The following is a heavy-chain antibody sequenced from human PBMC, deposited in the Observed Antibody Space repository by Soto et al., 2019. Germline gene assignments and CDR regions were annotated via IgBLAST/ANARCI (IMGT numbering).Heavy chain of an antibody. CDR3: AIGSEAVVDVESGMDV. V-gene: IGHV1-46*01. CDR1: GYTFTSYY. Sequence: ASVKVSCKASGYTFTSYYMHWVRQAPGQGLEWMGIINPSGGSTSYAQKFQGRVTMTRDTSTSTVYMELSSLRSEDTAVYYCAIGSEAVVDVESGMDVWGQGTTVTVSS. CDR2: INPSGGST. D-gene: IGHD2-15*01. J-gene: IGHJ6*02.